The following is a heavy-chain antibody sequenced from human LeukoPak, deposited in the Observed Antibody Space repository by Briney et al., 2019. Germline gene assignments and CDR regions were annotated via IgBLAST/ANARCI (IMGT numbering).Heavy chain of an antibody. D-gene: IGHD5-12*01. CDR2: IYYSGST. V-gene: IGHV4-59*12. J-gene: IGHJ3*02. CDR1: GGSISSYY. Sequence: SETLSLTCTVFGGSISSYYWSWIRQPPGKGLEWIGYIYYSGSTNYNPSLKSRVTISVDTSKNQFSLKLSSVTAADTAVYYCARGLRVNAFDIWGQGTMVTVSS. CDR3: ARGLRVNAFDI.